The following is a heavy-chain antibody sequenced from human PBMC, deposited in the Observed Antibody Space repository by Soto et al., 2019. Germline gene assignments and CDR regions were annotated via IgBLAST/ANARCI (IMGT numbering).Heavy chain of an antibody. Sequence: QVQLVESGGDLVKPGGSLRLSCAASGFPFSDYYMSWIRQAPGKGLEWVSSITSSSYTNYADSVKGRFTISRDNAKNSLYLQMTTLRAEDTAMYYCARRRPTGYYNYWGQGTLVTVSA. CDR1: GFPFSDYY. CDR2: ITSSSYT. CDR3: ARRRPTGYYNY. V-gene: IGHV3-11*05. D-gene: IGHD3-9*01. J-gene: IGHJ4*02.